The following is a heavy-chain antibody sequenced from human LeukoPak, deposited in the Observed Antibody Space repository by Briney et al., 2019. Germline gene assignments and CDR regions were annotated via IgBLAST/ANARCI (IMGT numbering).Heavy chain of an antibody. J-gene: IGHJ4*02. Sequence: PGGSLRLSCAASGFTFSSYAMHWVRQAPGKGLEWVAVISYDGSNKYYADSVKGRFTVSRDNSKNTLYLQMNSLRAEDTAVYYCARARSVVITWGFDYWGQGTLVTVSS. D-gene: IGHD3-22*01. CDR3: ARARSVVITWGFDY. CDR2: ISYDGSNK. CDR1: GFTFSSYA. V-gene: IGHV3-30-3*01.